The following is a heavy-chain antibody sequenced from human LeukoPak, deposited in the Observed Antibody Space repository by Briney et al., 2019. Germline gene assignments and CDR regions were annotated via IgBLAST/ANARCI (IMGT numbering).Heavy chain of an antibody. CDR3: AAGNRCDP. CDR2: IASSSSTI. Sequence: GGSLRLSSAVSGFTFSSYSMNWVRQAPGKGLEWVSYIASSSSTIYYADSVKGRFTISRDNAKNSLYLQMNSLRDEDTAVYYCAAGNRCDPCGEGDLVTVSS. J-gene: IGHJ5*02. CDR1: GFTFSSYS. V-gene: IGHV3-48*02.